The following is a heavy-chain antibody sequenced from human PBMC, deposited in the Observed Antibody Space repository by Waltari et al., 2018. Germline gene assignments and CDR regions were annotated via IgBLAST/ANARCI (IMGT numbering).Heavy chain of an antibody. D-gene: IGHD5-12*01. CDR3: ATYIGASLGTAAFDV. CDR2: ISYSGAT. Sequence: QLQLQESGPGLVKPSETLSPTCSVSGGSLTSSTHYWVWIRQPPGQGLEWVGTISYSGATYSSPSLKSRVTLSRDTSKNDFSLRLGSVTAADTAVYYCATYIGASLGTAAFDVWGQGTMVTVSS. CDR1: GGSLTSSTHY. J-gene: IGHJ3*01. V-gene: IGHV4-39*02.